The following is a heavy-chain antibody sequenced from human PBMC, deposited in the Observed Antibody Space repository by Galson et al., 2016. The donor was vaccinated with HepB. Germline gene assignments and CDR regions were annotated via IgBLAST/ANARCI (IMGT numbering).Heavy chain of an antibody. D-gene: IGHD3-9*01. J-gene: IGHJ4*02. CDR3: ARGDDILTGTYYFDY. CDR2: TYYRSKWYN. CDR1: GDSVSSNSAT. Sequence: CAISGDSVSSNSATWNWIRQSPSRGLEWLGRTYYRSKWYNDYALSVKSRITINPDTSKNQFSLQLNSVTPEDTAVYYCARGDDILTGTYYFDYWGQGTLVTVSS. V-gene: IGHV6-1*01.